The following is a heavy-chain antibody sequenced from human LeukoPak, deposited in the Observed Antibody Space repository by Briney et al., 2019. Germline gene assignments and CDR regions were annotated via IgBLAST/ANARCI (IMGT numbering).Heavy chain of an antibody. V-gene: IGHV1-69*13. CDR2: IIPIFGTA. J-gene: IGHJ4*02. CDR1: GYTFTSYG. CDR3: ASIAAAGRGDY. Sequence: ASVKVSCKASGYTFTSYGISWVRQAPGQGLEWMGGIIPIFGTANYAQKFQGRVTITADESTSTAYMELSSLRSEDTAVYYCASIAAAGRGDYWGQGTLVTVSS. D-gene: IGHD6-13*01.